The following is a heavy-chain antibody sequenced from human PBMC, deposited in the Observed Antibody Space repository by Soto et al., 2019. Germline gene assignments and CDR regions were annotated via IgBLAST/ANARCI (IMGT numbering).Heavy chain of an antibody. CDR2: INPNSGGT. CDR1: GYTFTGYY. D-gene: IGHD3-10*01. V-gene: IGHV1-2*04. J-gene: IGHJ6*02. Sequence: ASVKVSCKASGYTFTGYYMHWVRQAPGQGLEWMGWINPNSGGTNYAQKFQGWVTMTRDTSISTAYMELSRLRSDDTAVYYCAREGALLWFGELSSYGMDVWGQGTTVTVSS. CDR3: AREGALLWFGELSSYGMDV.